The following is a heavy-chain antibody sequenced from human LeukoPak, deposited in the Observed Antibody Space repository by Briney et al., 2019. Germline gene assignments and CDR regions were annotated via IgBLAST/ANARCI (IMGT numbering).Heavy chain of an antibody. Sequence: ASVKVSCKASGGTFSSYAISWVRQAPGQGLEWMGWISAYNGNTNYAQKLQGRVTMTTDTSTSTAYMELRSLRSDDTAVYYCARGGAGRGYSYGQGDYYYMDVWGKGTTVTVSS. CDR2: ISAYNGNT. D-gene: IGHD5-18*01. V-gene: IGHV1-18*01. CDR1: GGTFSSYA. CDR3: ARGGAGRGYSYGQGDYYYMDV. J-gene: IGHJ6*03.